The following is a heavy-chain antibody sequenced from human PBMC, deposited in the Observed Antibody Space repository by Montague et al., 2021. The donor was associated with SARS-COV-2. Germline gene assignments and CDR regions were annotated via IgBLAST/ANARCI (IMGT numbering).Heavy chain of an antibody. CDR3: ARGRAVTTIYYYYYGMDV. CDR2: INHSGNT. Sequence: SETLSLTCAVYGGSFSGYYWSWIRQPPGKGLEWIGEINHSGNTSYNPSLQSRVTISVDTSKNQFSLKLSSVTAADTAVYYCARGRAVTTIYYYYYGMDVWGQGTTVTISS. D-gene: IGHD4-17*01. CDR1: GGSFSGYY. J-gene: IGHJ6*02. V-gene: IGHV4-34*01.